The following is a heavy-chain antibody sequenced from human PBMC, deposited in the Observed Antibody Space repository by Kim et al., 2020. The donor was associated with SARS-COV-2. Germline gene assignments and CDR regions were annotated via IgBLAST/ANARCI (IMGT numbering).Heavy chain of an antibody. Sequence: SETLSLTCTVSGGSINGYNCSWIRQPPGKGLEWIGYIDYSGSTNYNPSLKSRVTISVDTSKNQMSLKLNSVTTADTAVYYCARGRTVTRDFDYWGQGILVTVSS. D-gene: IGHD4-17*01. CDR3: ARGRTVTRDFDY. V-gene: IGHV4-59*01. J-gene: IGHJ4*02. CDR2: IDYSGST. CDR1: GGSINGYN.